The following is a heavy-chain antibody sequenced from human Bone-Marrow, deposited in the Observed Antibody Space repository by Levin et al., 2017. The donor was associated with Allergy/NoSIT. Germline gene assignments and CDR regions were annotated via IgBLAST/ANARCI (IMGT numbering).Heavy chain of an antibody. CDR2: TYPGDSDT. CDR1: GYRFTNYW. D-gene: IGHD1-14*01. J-gene: IGHJ4*02. CDR3: ARVDTTDFDY. Sequence: GASVKVSCQGSGYRFTNYWIAWVRQMPGKGLEWMGITYPGDSDTTYSPSFEGHVSISADKSITTAYLQWSSLKASDTAIYYCARVDTTDFDYWGQGTLITVSS. V-gene: IGHV5-51*01.